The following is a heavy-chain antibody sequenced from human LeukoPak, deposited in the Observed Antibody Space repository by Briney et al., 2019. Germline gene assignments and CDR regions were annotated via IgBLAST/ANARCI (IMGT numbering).Heavy chain of an antibody. CDR2: ISFSGDDT. CDR1: GFTFSDNY. D-gene: IGHD6-13*01. Sequence: GGSLRLSCAASGFTFSDNYIDWVRQAPGKGLEWVSTISFSGDDTYYADSVKGRFTISRDNSKNTLYLQMNSLRAEDTAVYYCAKFQGGYTRTWRNDYWGQGTLVTVSS. J-gene: IGHJ4*02. CDR3: AKFQGGYTRTWRNDY. V-gene: IGHV3-23*01.